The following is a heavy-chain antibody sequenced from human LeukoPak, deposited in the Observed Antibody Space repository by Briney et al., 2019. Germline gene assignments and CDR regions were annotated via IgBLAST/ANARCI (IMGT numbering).Heavy chain of an antibody. Sequence: PGGSLRLSCAASGFTVSSKYMNWVRQAPGKGLEWVSVIESGGSTYYADSVKGRFTVSRDNLQNTLYLQMNSLRAEDTAVYYCARVGSYYDMDVWGQGTTVTVSS. J-gene: IGHJ6*02. CDR1: GFTVSSKY. D-gene: IGHD3-10*01. V-gene: IGHV3-53*01. CDR2: IESGGST. CDR3: ARVGSYYDMDV.